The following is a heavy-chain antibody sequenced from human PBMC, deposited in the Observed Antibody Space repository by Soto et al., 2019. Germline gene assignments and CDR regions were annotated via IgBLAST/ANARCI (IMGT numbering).Heavy chain of an antibody. Sequence: ASVKVSCKASGGTFSSYAISWVRQAPGQGLEWMGGIIPIFGTANYAQKFQGRVTITADKSTSTAYMELSSLRSEDTAVYYCASVGGYCGGDCYSEARWFDPWGQGTLVTAPQ. D-gene: IGHD2-21*02. CDR1: GGTFSSYA. V-gene: IGHV1-69*06. J-gene: IGHJ5*02. CDR3: ASVGGYCGGDCYSEARWFDP. CDR2: IIPIFGTA.